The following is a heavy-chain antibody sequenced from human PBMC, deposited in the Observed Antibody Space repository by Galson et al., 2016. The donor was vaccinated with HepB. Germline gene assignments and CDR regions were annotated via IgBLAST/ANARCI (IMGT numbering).Heavy chain of an antibody. V-gene: IGHV4-31*03. CDR1: GGSISGGYY. CDR3: ARLSRDPPRGYYDSSGYYYPDYYYGMDV. D-gene: IGHD3-22*01. CDR2: IYYSGST. J-gene: IGHJ6*02. Sequence: TLSLTCTVSGGSISGGYYWSWIRQHPGKGLEWIGYIYYSGSTYYNPSLKSRVTISVDTSKNQFSLKLSSVTAADTAVYYCARLSRDPPRGYYDSSGYYYPDYYYGMDVWGQGTTVTVSS.